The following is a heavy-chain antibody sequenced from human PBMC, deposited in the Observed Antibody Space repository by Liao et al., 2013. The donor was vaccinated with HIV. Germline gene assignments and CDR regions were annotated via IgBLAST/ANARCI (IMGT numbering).Heavy chain of an antibody. D-gene: IGHD2-21*01. Sequence: QVQLQESGPGLVKPSETLTLTCSVSGGSISSYSWSWIRQPAGKGLECIGRISTSGGTKYNPSLQSRVTMSLDTSKNQFSLMLTSVTAADTAMYYCARGLGGAFDYWGQGTLVIVSS. CDR2: ISTSGGT. V-gene: IGHV4-4*07. CDR3: ARGLGGAFDY. J-gene: IGHJ4*01. CDR1: GGSISSYS.